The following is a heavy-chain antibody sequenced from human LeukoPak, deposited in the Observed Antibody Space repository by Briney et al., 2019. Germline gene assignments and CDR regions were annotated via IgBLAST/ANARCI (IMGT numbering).Heavy chain of an antibody. V-gene: IGHV4-34*01. Sequence: SETLSLTCAVYGGSFSGYYWSWIRQPPGKGLEWIGEINHSRSTNYNPSLKSRVTISVDTSKNQFSLKLSSVTAADTAVYYCARVRRGLMVRGVIYYFDYWGQGTLVTVSS. D-gene: IGHD3-10*01. CDR1: GGSFSGYY. CDR2: INHSRST. CDR3: ARVRRGLMVRGVIYYFDY. J-gene: IGHJ4*02.